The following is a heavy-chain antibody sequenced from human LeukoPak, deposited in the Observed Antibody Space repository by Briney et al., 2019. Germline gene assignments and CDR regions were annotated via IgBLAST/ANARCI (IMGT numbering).Heavy chain of an antibody. V-gene: IGHV1-18*04. J-gene: IGHJ4*02. Sequence: GASVKVSCKASGYTFTGYYMHWVRQAPGQGLEWMGWISAYNGNTNYAQKLQGRVTMTTDTSTSTAYMELRSLRSDDTAVYYCARGYYYDSSGYYDYWGQGTLVTVSS. CDR2: ISAYNGNT. CDR1: GYTFTGYY. D-gene: IGHD3-22*01. CDR3: ARGYYYDSSGYYDY.